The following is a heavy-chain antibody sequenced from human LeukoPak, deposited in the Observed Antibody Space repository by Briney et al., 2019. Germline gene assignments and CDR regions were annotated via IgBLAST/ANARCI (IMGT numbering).Heavy chain of an antibody. Sequence: PSETLSLTCTVCVYSISSGYYWGWIRQPPGKGLEWIGSIYHSGSTYYNPSLKSRVTISVDTSKDQFSLKLSSVTAADTAVYYCTREPPGDFWSGYYTNWFDPWGQGTLVTVSS. D-gene: IGHD3-3*01. CDR2: IYHSGST. V-gene: IGHV4-38-2*02. J-gene: IGHJ5*02. CDR1: VYSISSGYY. CDR3: TREPPGDFWSGYYTNWFDP.